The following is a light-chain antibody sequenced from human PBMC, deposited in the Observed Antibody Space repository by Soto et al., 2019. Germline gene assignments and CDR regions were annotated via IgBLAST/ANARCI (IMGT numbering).Light chain of an antibody. CDR3: QQAASFPIT. V-gene: IGKV1-12*01. CDR1: QGVSTW. Sequence: DIQMTQSPSSVSASVGARVTITCRASQGVSTWLAWYQQKPGKAPNLLIYTASSLQSGVPSRFSGSGSGTDFTLTINGLQPEDFATYYCQQAASFPITFGQGRRLEIK. J-gene: IGKJ5*01. CDR2: TAS.